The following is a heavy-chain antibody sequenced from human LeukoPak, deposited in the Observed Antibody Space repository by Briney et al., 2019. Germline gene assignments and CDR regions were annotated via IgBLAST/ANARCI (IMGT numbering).Heavy chain of an antibody. D-gene: IGHD3-16*02. CDR1: GFILSNYW. V-gene: IGHV3-7*01. J-gene: IGHJ4*02. Sequence: GGSLRLSCAASGFILSNYWMGWVRRAPGKGLEWVANINQDGSEKHYVDFLKGRFTISRDNANNSLYLEMNNLSAEDTAVYYCARDWFTRLGELSPDRAFDYWGQGTLVTVSS. CDR3: ARDWFTRLGELSPDRAFDY. CDR2: INQDGSEK.